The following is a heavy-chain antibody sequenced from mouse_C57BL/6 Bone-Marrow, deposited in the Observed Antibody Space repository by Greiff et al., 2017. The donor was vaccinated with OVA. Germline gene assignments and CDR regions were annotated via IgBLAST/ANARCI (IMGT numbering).Heavy chain of an antibody. CDR1: GFSLTSYG. CDR3: ARHGGKYYGLDY. D-gene: IGHD1-1*01. CDR2: IWSDGST. V-gene: IGHV2-6-1*01. Sequence: VNVVESGPGLVAPSQSLSITCTVSGFSLTSYGVHWVRQPPGKGLEWLVVIWSDGSTTYNSALKSRLSISKDNSKSQVFLRMNSLQTDDTAMYYCARHGGKYYGLDYWGKGTTLTVSS. J-gene: IGHJ2*01.